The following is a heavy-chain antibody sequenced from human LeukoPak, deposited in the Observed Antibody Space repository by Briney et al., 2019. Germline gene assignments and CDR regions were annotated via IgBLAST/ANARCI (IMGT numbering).Heavy chain of an antibody. V-gene: IGHV4-34*01. CDR3: ARGLAYGSLY. Sequence: GSLRLSCAASGFTFSSYAMSWIRQPPGKGLEWIGEINHSGSTNYNPSLKSRVTISVDTSKNQFSLKLSSVTAADTAVYYCARGLAYGSLYWGQGTLVTVSS. CDR2: INHSGST. D-gene: IGHD3-10*01. CDR1: GFTFSSYA. J-gene: IGHJ4*02.